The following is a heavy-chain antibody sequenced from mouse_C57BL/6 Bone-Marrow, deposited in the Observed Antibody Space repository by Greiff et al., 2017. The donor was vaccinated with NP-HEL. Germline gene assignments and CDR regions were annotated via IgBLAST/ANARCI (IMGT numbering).Heavy chain of an antibody. J-gene: IGHJ4*01. CDR2: ISHLAYSI. V-gene: IGHV5-15*01. Sequence: EVKLMESGGGLVQPGGSLKLSCAASGFTFSDYGMAWVRQAPRKGPEWVAFISHLAYSIYYADTVTGRFTISRENAKNTLYLEMSSLRSEDTAMYYCARQTGKDFFYYAMDYWGQGTSVTVSS. CDR1: GFTFSDYG. CDR3: ARQTGKDFFYYAMDY. D-gene: IGHD3-1*01.